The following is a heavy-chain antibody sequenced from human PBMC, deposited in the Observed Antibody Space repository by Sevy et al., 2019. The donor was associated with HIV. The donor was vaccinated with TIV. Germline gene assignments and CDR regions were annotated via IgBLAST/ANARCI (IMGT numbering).Heavy chain of an antibody. D-gene: IGHD5-18*01. V-gene: IGHV3-30*04. CDR3: ARGPIQLGAFDL. CDR2: ISYDATYK. Sequence: GESLKISCAASGFIFSNYPIHWVRQAPGKGLEWVAVISYDATYKYYADSVKGRFTISRDNSKNTLYLQMNSMRAEETSGYYCARGPIQLGAFDLWGQGTLVTVSS. J-gene: IGHJ3*01. CDR1: GFIFSNYP.